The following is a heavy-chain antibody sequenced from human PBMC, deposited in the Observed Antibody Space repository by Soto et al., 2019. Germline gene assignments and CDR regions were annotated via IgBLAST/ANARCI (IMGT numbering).Heavy chain of an antibody. CDR2: FDPEDGET. CDR3: ATDCSSTSCPWGYYGMDV. Sequence: ASVKVSCKVSGYTLTELSMHWVRQAPGKGLEWMGGFDPEDGETIYAQKFQGRVTMTEDTSTDTACMELSSLRSEDTAVYYCATDCSSTSCPWGYYGMDVWGQGTTVTVSS. V-gene: IGHV1-24*01. D-gene: IGHD2-2*01. J-gene: IGHJ6*02. CDR1: GYTLTELS.